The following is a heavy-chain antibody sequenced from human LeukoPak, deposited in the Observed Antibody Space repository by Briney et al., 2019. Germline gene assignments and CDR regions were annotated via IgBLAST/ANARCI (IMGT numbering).Heavy chain of an antibody. D-gene: IGHD6-13*01. CDR1: GFTFDDYA. Sequence: GRSLRLSCAASGFTFDDYAMHWVRQAPGKGLDLVSGISWNSGSIGYADSVRGRFTISRDNAKNSLYLQMNSLRPEGTALYYCAKDIYSNNWYYFDSWGQGTLVTVSS. CDR2: ISWNSGSI. CDR3: AKDIYSNNWYYFDS. V-gene: IGHV3-9*01. J-gene: IGHJ4*02.